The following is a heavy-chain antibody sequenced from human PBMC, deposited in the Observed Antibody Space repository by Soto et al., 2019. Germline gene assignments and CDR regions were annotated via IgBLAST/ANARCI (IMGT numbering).Heavy chain of an antibody. CDR1: GGSISSGGYS. CDR3: ARGRGVIINYFDY. V-gene: IGHV4-30-2*01. Sequence: SETLSLTCAVSGGSISSGGYSWSWIRQPPGKGLEWIGYIYHSGSTYYNPSLKSRVTISVDRSKNQFSLKLSSVTAADTAVYYCARGRGVIINYFDYWGQRTLVTVSS. D-gene: IGHD3-10*01. CDR2: IYHSGST. J-gene: IGHJ4*02.